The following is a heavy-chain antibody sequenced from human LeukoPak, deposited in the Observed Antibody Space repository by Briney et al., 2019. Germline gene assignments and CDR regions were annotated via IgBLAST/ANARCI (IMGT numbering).Heavy chain of an antibody. CDR1: GGSISSYY. J-gene: IGHJ6*03. CDR3: ARDSLLPSAMGYYYMDV. V-gene: IGHV4-59*12. CDR2: IYYSGST. Sequence: PSETLSLTCTVSGGSISSYYWSWLRQPPGKGLEWIGYIYYSGSTNYNPSLKSRVTISVDTSKNQFSLKLSSVTAADTALYYCARDSLLPSAMGYYYMDVWGKGTTVTVSS. D-gene: IGHD2-2*01.